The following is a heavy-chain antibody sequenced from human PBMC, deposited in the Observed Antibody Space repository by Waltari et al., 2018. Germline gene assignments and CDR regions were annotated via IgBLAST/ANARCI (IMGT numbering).Heavy chain of an antibody. D-gene: IGHD1-26*01. CDR3: ARYSGSYYSGFDI. CDR1: GGSFSGYY. V-gene: IGHV4-34*01. CDR2: INHSGST. J-gene: IGHJ3*02. Sequence: QVQLQQWGAGLLKPSETLSLTCAVYGGSFSGYYWSWIRQPPGKGLEWIGEINHSGSTNYNPSLKSRVTISVDTSKNQFSLKLSSVTAADTAVYYCARYSGSYYSGFDIWGQGTMVIVSS.